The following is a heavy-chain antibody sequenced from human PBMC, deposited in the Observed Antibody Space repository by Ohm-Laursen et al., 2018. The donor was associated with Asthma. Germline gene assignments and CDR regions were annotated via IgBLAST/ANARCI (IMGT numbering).Heavy chain of an antibody. D-gene: IGHD5-18*01. V-gene: IGHV3-33*08. CDR2: IWYDGSNK. J-gene: IGHJ4*02. CDR1: GFTFSSYG. CDR3: ARDRGYSYGYVDY. Sequence: SLRLSCSASGFTFSSYGMHWVRQAPGKGLEWVAVIWYDGSNKYYADSVKGRFTISRDNSKNTLYLQMNSLRAEDTAVYYCARDRGYSYGYVDYWGQGTLVTVSS.